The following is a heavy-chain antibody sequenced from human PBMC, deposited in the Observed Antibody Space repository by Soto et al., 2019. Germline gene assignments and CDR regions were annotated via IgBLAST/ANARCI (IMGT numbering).Heavy chain of an antibody. Sequence: QVQLQESGPGLVKPSETLSLTCTVSGGSISSYYWSWIRQPPGKGLEWIGYIYYSGSTNYNPSLKSRVTISVATSKNQFSLKLSSVTAADTAVYYCAGRASRYYYDSSGYFDYWGQGTLVTVSS. D-gene: IGHD3-22*01. V-gene: IGHV4-59*01. CDR2: IYYSGST. CDR3: AGRASRYYYDSSGYFDY. CDR1: GGSISSYY. J-gene: IGHJ4*02.